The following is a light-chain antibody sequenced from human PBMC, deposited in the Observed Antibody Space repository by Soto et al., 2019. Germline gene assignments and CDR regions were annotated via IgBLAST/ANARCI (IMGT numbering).Light chain of an antibody. CDR1: QSVSSSY. J-gene: IGKJ2*01. V-gene: IGKV3-20*01. CDR3: QQYGSSSYT. CDR2: DAS. Sequence: EIVLTQSPGTLSLSPGERATLSCRASQSVSSSYLAWYQQKPGQAPRLLIYDASSRATDIPDRFSGSGSGTDFTLTISRLEPEDLAVYYCQQYGSSSYTFGQGTKLEIK.